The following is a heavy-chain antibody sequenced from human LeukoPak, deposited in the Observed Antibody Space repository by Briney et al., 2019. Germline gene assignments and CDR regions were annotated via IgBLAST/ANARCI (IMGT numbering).Heavy chain of an antibody. V-gene: IGHV3-33*06. CDR2: ILYDGSNE. Sequence: GGSLRLSCAASGSTFSTYGMHWVRQAPGKGLEWVALILYDGSNEYYADSVKGRFTISRDNSKNTLYLQMNSLRAEDTAVYYCAKGPPEGYSSSWYCDYWGQGTLVTVSS. CDR1: GSTFSTYG. J-gene: IGHJ4*02. D-gene: IGHD6-13*01. CDR3: AKGPPEGYSSSWYCDY.